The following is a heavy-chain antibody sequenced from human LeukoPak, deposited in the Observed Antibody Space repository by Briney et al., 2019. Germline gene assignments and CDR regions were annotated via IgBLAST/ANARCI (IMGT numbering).Heavy chain of an antibody. Sequence: GGSLRLSCAGSGFTFSSYWMSWVRQAPGKGLEWVSIIYSGGSTYYADSVRGRFTISRDNSKNTLYLQMNSLRAEDTAVYYCAKAWAYGDYVNWGQGTLVTVSS. CDR3: AKAWAYGDYVN. J-gene: IGHJ4*02. CDR1: GFTFSSYW. V-gene: IGHV3-23*03. CDR2: IYSGGST. D-gene: IGHD4-17*01.